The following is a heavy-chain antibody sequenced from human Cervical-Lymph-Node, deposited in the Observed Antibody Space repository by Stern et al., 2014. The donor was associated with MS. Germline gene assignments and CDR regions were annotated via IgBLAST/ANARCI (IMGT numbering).Heavy chain of an antibody. D-gene: IGHD3-10*02. V-gene: IGHV4-4*02. CDR2: FFHFGST. CDR1: GGSISTPNW. CDR3: ARRNYVSGAYFFDY. J-gene: IGHJ4*02. Sequence: QVQLQESGPGLVKPSGTLSLTCGVSGGSISTPNWWTWVRQPPGKGLEWIGEFFHFGSTHYNPPLPSRVTISLDNSKNQFSLNLSSVTAADTAVYYCARRNYVSGAYFFDYWGQGALVTVSS.